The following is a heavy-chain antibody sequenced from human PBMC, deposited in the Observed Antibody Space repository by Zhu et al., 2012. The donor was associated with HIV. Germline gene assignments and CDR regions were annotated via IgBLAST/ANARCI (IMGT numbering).Heavy chain of an antibody. J-gene: IGHJ3*02. CDR1: GYSISSDYY. CDR2: IYHSGST. CDR3: ARNALDDAFDI. V-gene: IGHV4-38-2*01. Sequence: QVQLQESGPGLVKPSGTLSLTCAVSGYSISSDYYWGWIRQPPGKGLEWIGSIYHSGSTYYNPSLKSRVSISIDTSKNQFPLKLSSVTAADTAVYYCARNALDDAFDIWGQGTMVTVSS.